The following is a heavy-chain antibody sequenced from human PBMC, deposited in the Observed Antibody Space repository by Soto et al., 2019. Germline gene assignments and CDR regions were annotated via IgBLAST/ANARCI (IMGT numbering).Heavy chain of an antibody. Sequence: PGGSLRLSCAASGITFRNYAMHWVRQAPGKGLEWVAIISFDASNKYYADSVRGRFTIARDNSKNTLYLQMNSLRSDDTAVYYCARGEGIGIVVVPAVPPGFWGQGTLVTVSS. V-gene: IGHV3-30-3*01. CDR1: GITFRNYA. J-gene: IGHJ4*02. CDR3: ARGEGIGIVVVPAVPPGF. CDR2: ISFDASNK. D-gene: IGHD2-2*01.